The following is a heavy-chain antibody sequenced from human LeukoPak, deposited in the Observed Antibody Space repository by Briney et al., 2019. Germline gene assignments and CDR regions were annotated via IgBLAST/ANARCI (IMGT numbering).Heavy chain of an antibody. CDR1: GFTFSSYA. Sequence: GGSLRLSCAASGFTFSSYAMSWVRQAPGKGLEWVANIKQDGSETYYADSVKGRFTIFRDNAKNSLYLQMNSLRAEDTAVYYCARDPSQQGYYYYYYMDVWGKGTTVTVSS. CDR2: IKQDGSET. J-gene: IGHJ6*03. CDR3: ARDPSQQGYYYYYYMDV. V-gene: IGHV3-7*01.